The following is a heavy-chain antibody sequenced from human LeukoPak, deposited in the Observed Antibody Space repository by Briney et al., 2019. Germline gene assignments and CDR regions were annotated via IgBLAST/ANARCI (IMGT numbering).Heavy chain of an antibody. V-gene: IGHV3-64*01. Sequence: GGSLRLSCAASGFSFSSYSMHWVRQAPGKGLECISAISSNGGSTYYANSVKGRFTISRDNSKNTLYLQMGSLRAEDMAVYYCAREGVYKYYFDYWGQGTLVTVSS. CDR3: AREGVYKYYFDY. D-gene: IGHD3-10*01. CDR2: ISSNGGST. CDR1: GFSFSSYS. J-gene: IGHJ4*02.